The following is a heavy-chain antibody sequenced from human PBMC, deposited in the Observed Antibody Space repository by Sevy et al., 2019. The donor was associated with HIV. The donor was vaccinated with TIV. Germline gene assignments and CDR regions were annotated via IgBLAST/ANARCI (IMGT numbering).Heavy chain of an antibody. D-gene: IGHD2-15*01. Sequence: GGSLRLSCAASGFIFSSYEMNWVRQAPGKGLEWVSYISSSGSTIYYADSVKGRFTISRDNAKNSLYLQMNSLRAEDTAVYYCARYCSGGSCYRRGAFDIWGQGTMVTVSS. V-gene: IGHV3-48*03. CDR3: ARYCSGGSCYRRGAFDI. CDR2: ISSSGSTI. J-gene: IGHJ3*02. CDR1: GFIFSSYE.